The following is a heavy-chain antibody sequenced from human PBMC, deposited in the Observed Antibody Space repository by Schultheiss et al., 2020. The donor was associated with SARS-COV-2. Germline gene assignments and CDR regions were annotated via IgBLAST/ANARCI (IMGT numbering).Heavy chain of an antibody. CDR3: ARSLWTAAV. D-gene: IGHD3/OR15-3a*01. CDR1: GGSISSSN. CDR2: ISSSSSYI. J-gene: IGHJ6*04. Sequence: LSLTCAVSGGSISSSNWWSWIRQPPGKGLEWVSSISSSSSYIYYADSVKGRFTISRDNAKNSLYLQMYSLRAEDTAVYYCARSLWTAAVWGKGTTVTVSS. V-gene: IGHV3-21*01.